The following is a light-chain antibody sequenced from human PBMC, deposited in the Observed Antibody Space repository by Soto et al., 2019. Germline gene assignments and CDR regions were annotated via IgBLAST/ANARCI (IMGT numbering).Light chain of an antibody. V-gene: IGLV2-14*03. Sequence: QSVLTQPASVSGSPGQSITISCTGTSSDVGYYNHVSWYQQHPGKAPKLMIYDVTNRPSGVSNRFFGSKSGNTASLTISGLQAEDEADYYCSSYARSSTYVFGTGTKVTV. J-gene: IGLJ1*01. CDR1: SSDVGYYNH. CDR2: DVT. CDR3: SSYARSSTYV.